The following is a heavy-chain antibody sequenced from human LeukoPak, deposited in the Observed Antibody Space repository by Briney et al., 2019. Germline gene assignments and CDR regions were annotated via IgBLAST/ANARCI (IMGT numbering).Heavy chain of an antibody. CDR1: GGSISSGGNY. V-gene: IGHV4-31*03. Sequence: KPSETLSLTCTVSGGSISSGGNYWSWIRQHPGKGLEWIGYIYYSGSTNYNPSLKSRITISVDTSKSQFSLKLSSVTAADTAVYYCARDARHCTSGTCYYLFDNWGQGTLVTVSS. CDR3: ARDARHCTSGTCYYLFDN. J-gene: IGHJ4*02. CDR2: IYYSGST. D-gene: IGHD2-15*01.